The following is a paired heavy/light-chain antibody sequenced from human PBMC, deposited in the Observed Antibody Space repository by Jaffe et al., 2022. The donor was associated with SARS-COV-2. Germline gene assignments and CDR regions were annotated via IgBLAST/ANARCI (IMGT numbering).Heavy chain of an antibody. D-gene: IGHD6-19*01. CDR3: ARDLPVRVDSSGWYVGESGRGANYYIMDV. V-gene: IGHV4-61*02. CDR1: GGSISSGSYY. J-gene: IGHJ6*02. Sequence: QVQLQESGPGLVKPSQTLSLTCTVSGGSISSGSYYWSWIRQPAGKGLEWIGRIYTSGITNYNPSLKSRVTISVDTSKNQFSLKLSSVTASDTAVYYCARDLPVRVDSSGWYVGESGRGANYYIMDVWGQGTTVTVSS. CDR2: IYTSGIT.
Light chain of an antibody. J-gene: IGKJ2*01. CDR2: AAS. V-gene: IGKV1-39*01. CDR1: QSISSY. Sequence: DIQMTQSPSSLSASVGDRVTITCRAGQSISSYLNWYQQKPGKAPKLLIFAASSLQSGVPSRFSGSGSGTDFTLTISSLQPEDFATYYCQQSYSTPRTFGQGTKLEIK. CDR3: QQSYSTPRT.